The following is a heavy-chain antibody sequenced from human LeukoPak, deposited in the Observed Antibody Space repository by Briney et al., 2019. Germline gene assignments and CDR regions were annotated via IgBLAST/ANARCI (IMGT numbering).Heavy chain of an antibody. CDR2: ISGSSNYI. J-gene: IGHJ4*02. CDR3: VKKGQADDDGKPD. Sequence: SGGSLRLSCAASGFSFSDYTMNWVRLAPGKGLEWVSSISGSSNYIYYADSVKGRFTISRDNSKNTLYLQMNSLRADDTAVYYCVKKGQADDDGKPDWGQGTLVTVSS. V-gene: IGHV3-21*04. D-gene: IGHD1-1*01. CDR1: GFSFSDYT.